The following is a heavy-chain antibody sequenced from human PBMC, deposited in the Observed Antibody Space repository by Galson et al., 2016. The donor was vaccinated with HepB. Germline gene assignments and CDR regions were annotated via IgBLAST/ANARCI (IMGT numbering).Heavy chain of an antibody. J-gene: IGHJ5*02. D-gene: IGHD3-10*01. V-gene: IGHV4-39*01. CDR2: IYYGGNT. Sequence: SETLSLTCSVSGASITSSTHYWGWIRQPPGKGLEPPGKGLEWIGTIYYGGNTYYNPSLKSRVTISVDTSNNQFSLKLSSVTAADTAVYYCAVSYGSGSYYSKTFDPWGQGTLVTVSS. CDR3: AVSYGSGSYYSKTFDP. CDR1: GASITSSTHY.